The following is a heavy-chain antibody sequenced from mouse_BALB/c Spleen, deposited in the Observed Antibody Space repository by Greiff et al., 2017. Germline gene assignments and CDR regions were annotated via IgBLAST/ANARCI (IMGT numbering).Heavy chain of an antibody. CDR2: ISSGGST. D-gene: IGHD1-1*01. CDR1: GFTFSSYA. J-gene: IGHJ2*01. CDR3: ASLIYYYGSDYFDY. Sequence: EVNLVESGGGLVKPGGSLKLSCAASGFTFSSYAMSWVRQTPEKRLEWVASISSGGSTYYPDSVKGRFTISRDNARNILYLQMSSLRSEDTAMYYCASLIYYYGSDYFDYWGQGTTLTVSS. V-gene: IGHV5-6-5*01.